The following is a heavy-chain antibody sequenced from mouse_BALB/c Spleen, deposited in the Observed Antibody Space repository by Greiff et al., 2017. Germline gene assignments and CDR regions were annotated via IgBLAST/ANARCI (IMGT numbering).Heavy chain of an antibody. CDR1: GYTFTSYC. V-gene: IGHV1-7*01. CDR2: INPSNGYT. Sequence: QVQLKQSGAELAKPGASVKMSCKASGYTFTSYCMHWVKQRPGQGLEWIGYINPSNGYTEYNQKFKDKATLTADTSSSTAYMQLSSLTSEDSAVYSWTSGDYYYGSSYNYYAMDYWGQGTSVTVSS. CDR3: TSGDYYYGSSYNYYAMDY. J-gene: IGHJ4*01. D-gene: IGHD1-1*01.